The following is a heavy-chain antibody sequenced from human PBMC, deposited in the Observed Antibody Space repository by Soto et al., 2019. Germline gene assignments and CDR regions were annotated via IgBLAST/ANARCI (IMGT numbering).Heavy chain of an antibody. CDR2: ISSSSSYI. CDR1: GFTFSSYS. D-gene: IGHD3-3*01. J-gene: IGHJ6*03. V-gene: IGHV3-21*01. CDR3: ARDSLWWALLFLEWSSLYMDV. Sequence: EVQLVESGGGLVKPGGSLRLSCADSGFTFSSYSMNWVRQAPGKGLEWVSSISSSSSYIYYADSVKGRFTISRDNAKNSMYLQMNSLRAEDTAVYYWARDSLWWALLFLEWSSLYMDVWGKGTTVTVSS.